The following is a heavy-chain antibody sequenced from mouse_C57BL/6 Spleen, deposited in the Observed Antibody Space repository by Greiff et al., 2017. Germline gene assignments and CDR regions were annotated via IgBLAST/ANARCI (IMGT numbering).Heavy chain of an antibody. CDR2: ISDGGSYT. CDR3: ARALYYYGSSSYYAMDY. Sequence: EVQRVESGGGLVKPGGSLKLSCAASGFTFSSYAMSWVRQTPEKRLEWVATISDGGSYTYYPDNVKGRFTISRDNAKNNLYLQMSHLKSEDTAMYYCARALYYYGSSSYYAMDYWGQGTSVTVSS. V-gene: IGHV5-4*01. CDR1: GFTFSSYA. D-gene: IGHD1-1*01. J-gene: IGHJ4*01.